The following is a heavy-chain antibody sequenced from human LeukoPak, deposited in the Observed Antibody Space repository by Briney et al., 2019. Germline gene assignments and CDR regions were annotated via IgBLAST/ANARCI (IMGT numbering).Heavy chain of an antibody. CDR3: ASGGFSHGIDI. V-gene: IGHV3-74*01. J-gene: IGHJ3*02. CDR2: INNVATDT. Sequence: PGGSLTLSCAASGFTFTSYWIHWVRQAPGEGLVWVSRINNVATDTRYADTVRGRFTICRNNAKNTFYLQMNSLGVEDTTVYYGASGGFSHGIDIWGQGTMVTVSS. CDR1: GFTFTSYW. D-gene: IGHD2-15*01.